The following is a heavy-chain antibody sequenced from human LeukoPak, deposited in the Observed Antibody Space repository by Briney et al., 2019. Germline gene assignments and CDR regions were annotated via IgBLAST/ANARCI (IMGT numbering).Heavy chain of an antibody. CDR2: IYTSGST. CDR1: GGSISSYY. CDR3: ARLAAAATFGYYYHMDV. Sequence: PSETLSLTCTVSGGSISSYYWSWIRQPAGKGLEWIGRIYTSGSTNYNPSLKSRVTMSVDTSKNQFSLKLSSVTAADTAVYYCARLAAAATFGYYYHMDVWGKGTTVTVSS. D-gene: IGHD6-13*01. V-gene: IGHV4-4*07. J-gene: IGHJ6*03.